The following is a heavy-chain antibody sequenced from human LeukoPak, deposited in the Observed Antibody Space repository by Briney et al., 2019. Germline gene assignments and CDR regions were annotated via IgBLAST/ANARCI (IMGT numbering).Heavy chain of an antibody. J-gene: IGHJ4*02. CDR1: GFTSSDYD. CDR3: GRAFPPLRTSSAGDL. Sequence: GGSLRLSCSASGFTSSDYDMNWVRQAPGKGLEWVSSISGLSSYTYYGESVKGRFSISRDNAKNSLYLQMNSLGAEDTATYYCGRAFPPLRTSSAGDLWGQGILVTVSS. V-gene: IGHV3-21*01. D-gene: IGHD3-16*01. CDR2: ISGLSSYT.